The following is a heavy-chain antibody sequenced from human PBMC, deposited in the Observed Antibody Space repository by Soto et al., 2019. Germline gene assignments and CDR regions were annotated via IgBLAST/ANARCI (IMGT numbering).Heavy chain of an antibody. CDR1: AGTFRSYA. Sequence: QVQLVQSGAEVKKPGSSVKVSCKASAGTFRSYAISWVRQAPGQGLEWMGGIIPMFGTANYAQKFQGRVTITADESTSTAYMGRSSLGSEDPAVYYCARTVYSSGLYHYGMDAWGQGTTVTVSS. V-gene: IGHV1-69*12. CDR2: IIPMFGTA. D-gene: IGHD5-18*01. J-gene: IGHJ6*02. CDR3: ARTVYSSGLYHYGMDA.